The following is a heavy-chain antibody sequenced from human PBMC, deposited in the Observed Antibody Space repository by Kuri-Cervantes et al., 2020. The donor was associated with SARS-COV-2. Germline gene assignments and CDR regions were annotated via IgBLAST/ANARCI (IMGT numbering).Heavy chain of an antibody. D-gene: IGHD3-16*01. Sequence: GESLKISCAASGFTFNTYSMDWVRLAPGKGLEWVSSISSSSSYIYYADSVKGRFTISRDNAKNSLYLQMNSLRAEDTAVYYCARVGDRYYYYYYMDVWGKGTTVTVSS. V-gene: IGHV3-21*01. J-gene: IGHJ6*03. CDR3: ARVGDRYYYYYYMDV. CDR1: GFTFNTYS. CDR2: ISSSSSYI.